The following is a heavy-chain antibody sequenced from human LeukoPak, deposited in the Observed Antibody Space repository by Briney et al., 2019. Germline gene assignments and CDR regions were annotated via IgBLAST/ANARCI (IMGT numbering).Heavy chain of an antibody. CDR2: INPNSGGT. CDR3: AREPGIAVAGSYDAFDI. Sequence: ASVKVSCKASGYTFTGYYMHWVRQAPGQGLEWMGWINPNSGGTNYAQKFQGRVTMTRDTSISTAYMELSRLRSDDTAVYYCAREPGIAVAGSYDAFDIWGQGTMVTVSS. CDR1: GYTFTGYY. D-gene: IGHD6-19*01. J-gene: IGHJ3*02. V-gene: IGHV1-2*02.